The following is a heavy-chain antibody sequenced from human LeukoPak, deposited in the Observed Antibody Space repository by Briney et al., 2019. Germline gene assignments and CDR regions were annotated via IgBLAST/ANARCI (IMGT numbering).Heavy chain of an antibody. V-gene: IGHV1-8*01. Sequence: ASVTLSCKASGYTFTSYDINWVRHATGQGLEWMGWMNPNSGNTGCAQKFQGRVTMTRNTSISTAYMELSSLRSEDTAVYYCARSRAGMVTIFGVVIIESYFDYWGQGTLVTVSS. J-gene: IGHJ4*02. CDR3: ARSRAGMVTIFGVVIIESYFDY. CDR2: MNPNSGNT. CDR1: GYTFTSYD. D-gene: IGHD3-3*01.